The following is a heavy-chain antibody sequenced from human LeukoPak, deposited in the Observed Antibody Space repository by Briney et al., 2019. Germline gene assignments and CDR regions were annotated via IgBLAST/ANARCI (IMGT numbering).Heavy chain of an antibody. CDR3: AKAPGLVLYYYYYMDV. CDR1: GFTFSSYA. Sequence: PGGSLRLSCPASGFTFSSYAMSWLRQAPGKGLEWVSAISGSGGSTYYADSVKGRFTISRDNSKNTLYLQMNSLRAEDTAVYYCAKAPGLVLYYYYYMDVWGKGTTVTVSS. D-gene: IGHD6-19*01. V-gene: IGHV3-23*01. CDR2: ISGSGGST. J-gene: IGHJ6*03.